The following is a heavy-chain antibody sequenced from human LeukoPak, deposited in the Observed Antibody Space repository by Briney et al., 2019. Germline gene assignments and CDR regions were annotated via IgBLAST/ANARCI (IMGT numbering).Heavy chain of an antibody. D-gene: IGHD3-3*01. V-gene: IGHV1-18*01. J-gene: IGHJ6*02. CDR2: ISAYNGNT. CDR1: GYTFTSYG. Sequence: ASVKVSCKASGYTFTSYGISWVRQAPGQGLEWMGWISAYNGNTNYAQKLQGRVTMTTDTSTSTAYMELRSLRSDDTAVHYCARGPVLRFLEWLYPRNYYYYGMDVWGQGTTVTVFS. CDR3: ARGPVLRFLEWLYPRNYYYYGMDV.